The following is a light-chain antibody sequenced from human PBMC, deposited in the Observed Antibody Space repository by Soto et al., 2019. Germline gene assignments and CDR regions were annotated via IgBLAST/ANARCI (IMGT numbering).Light chain of an antibody. Sequence: ALAQPASLSGASGGSVTISCTWTSSGVGGYNYVSWYQQHPGKAPKLTIYDVSNRPPGVSNRFSGSKSGNTASLTISGLQAEDEADYYCSSYTSSSTYVFGTGTKVTVL. CDR3: SSYTSSSTYV. CDR1: SSGVGGYNY. CDR2: DVS. V-gene: IGLV2-14*01. J-gene: IGLJ1*01.